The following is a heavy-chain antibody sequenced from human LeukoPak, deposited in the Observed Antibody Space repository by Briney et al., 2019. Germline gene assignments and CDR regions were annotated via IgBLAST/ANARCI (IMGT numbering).Heavy chain of an antibody. Sequence: GGSLRLSCAGSGFIFSNYGMNWVRQAPGKGLEWVSYISSTGSDIYYADSVKGRFTISRDNAKNSLYLQMNSLRAEDTAVYYCASGGGYDPPYYYYGMDVWGQGTTVTVSS. V-gene: IGHV3-48*03. J-gene: IGHJ6*02. CDR3: ASGGGYDPPYYYYGMDV. D-gene: IGHD5-12*01. CDR1: GFIFSNYG. CDR2: ISSTGSDI.